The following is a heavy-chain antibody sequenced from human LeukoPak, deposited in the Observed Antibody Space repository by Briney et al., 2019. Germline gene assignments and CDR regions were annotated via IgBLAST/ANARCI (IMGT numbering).Heavy chain of an antibody. CDR3: ARDVLYYYGSGSSAGWFDP. D-gene: IGHD3-10*01. J-gene: IGHJ5*02. CDR2: ISSSSSYI. CDR1: GFTFSSYS. V-gene: IGHV3-21*01. Sequence: GGSLRLSCAASGFTFSSYSMNWVRQAPGKGLEWVSSISSSSSYIYYADSVKGRFTISRDNAKNSLYLQMNSLRAEDTAVYYCARDVLYYYGSGSSAGWFDPWGQGTLVTVSP.